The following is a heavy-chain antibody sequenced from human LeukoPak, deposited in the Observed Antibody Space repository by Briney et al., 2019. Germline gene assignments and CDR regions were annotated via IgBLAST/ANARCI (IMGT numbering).Heavy chain of an antibody. Sequence: GGSLRLSCAVSGFTFSSYSVTWVRQAPGKGLEWVSSISSSSGYKYYADSVKGRFTISRDNAKNSLYLQMDSLRAEDAAVYYCARTSGESTAALRAPFDYWGQGTLATVSS. J-gene: IGHJ4*02. CDR1: GFTFSSYS. D-gene: IGHD6-6*01. V-gene: IGHV3-21*01. CDR3: ARTSGESTAALRAPFDY. CDR2: ISSSSGYK.